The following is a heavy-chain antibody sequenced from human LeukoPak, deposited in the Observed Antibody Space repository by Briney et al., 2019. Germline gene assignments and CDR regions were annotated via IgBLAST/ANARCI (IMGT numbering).Heavy chain of an antibody. CDR1: GFSFSTYG. CDR3: AKGVYTYGFMLLGFDY. J-gene: IGHJ4*02. Sequence: GRSLRLSCAASGFSFSTYGMHWVRQAPGKGLEWVAVIWYDGSDKYYADSVKGRFTISRDNSKNTLYLQMNSLRAEDTAVYYCAKGVYTYGFMLLGFDYWGQGTLVTVSS. V-gene: IGHV3-33*06. CDR2: IWYDGSDK. D-gene: IGHD5-18*01.